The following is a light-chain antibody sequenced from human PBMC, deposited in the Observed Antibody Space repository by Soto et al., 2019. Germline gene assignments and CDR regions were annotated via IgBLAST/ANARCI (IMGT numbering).Light chain of an antibody. CDR2: EVS. J-gene: IGLJ2*01. CDR1: SSDVGGYNY. Sequence: QSALTQPPSASGSPGQSVTISCTGTSSDVGGYNYVSWYQQHPGKAPKLMIYEVSKRPSGVPDRFSGSKSGNTASLTVSGLQAEDEADYYCSSYAGSKNHVVFGGGTKLTVL. CDR3: SSYAGSKNHVV. V-gene: IGLV2-8*01.